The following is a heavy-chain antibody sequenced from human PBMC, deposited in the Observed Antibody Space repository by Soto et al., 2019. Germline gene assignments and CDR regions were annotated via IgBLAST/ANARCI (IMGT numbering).Heavy chain of an antibody. J-gene: IGHJ6*02. Sequence: KTSETLSLTCTVSGGSISSSSYYWGWIRQPPGKGLEWIGSIYYSGSTYYNPSLKSRVTISVDTSKNQFSLKLSSVTAADTAVYYCARTYDSSGYLPLDVWGQGTTVTVSS. D-gene: IGHD3-22*01. V-gene: IGHV4-39*07. CDR2: IYYSGST. CDR3: ARTYDSSGYLPLDV. CDR1: GGSISSSSYY.